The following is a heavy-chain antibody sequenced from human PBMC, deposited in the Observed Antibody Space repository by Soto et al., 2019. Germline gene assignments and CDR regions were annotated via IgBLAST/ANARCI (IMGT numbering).Heavy chain of an antibody. CDR2: INHSGST. D-gene: IGHD6-19*01. J-gene: IGHJ4*02. CDR1: GGSFSGYY. Sequence: SETLSLTCAVYGGSFSGYYWSWIRQPPGKGLEWIGEINHSGSTNYNPSLKSRVTISVDTSKNQFSLKLSSVTAADTAVYYCARGSRPWLISWGYWGQGTLVTVSS. V-gene: IGHV4-34*01. CDR3: ARGSRPWLISWGY.